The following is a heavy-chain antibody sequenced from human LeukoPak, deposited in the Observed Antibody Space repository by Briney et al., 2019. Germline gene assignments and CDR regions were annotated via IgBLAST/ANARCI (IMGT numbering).Heavy chain of an antibody. CDR2: IYSSGTT. CDR1: GGSISSYY. J-gene: IGHJ4*02. Sequence: SETLSLTCTVSGGSISSYYWSWIRQPPGKGLEWIGYIYSSGTTNYNPSLKSRVIISVDKSRIRFSLTLSSVTAADTAVYYCARHGGRSGTYYFDYWGQGTLVTVSS. V-gene: IGHV4-59*08. CDR3: ARHGGRSGTYYFDY. D-gene: IGHD1-26*01.